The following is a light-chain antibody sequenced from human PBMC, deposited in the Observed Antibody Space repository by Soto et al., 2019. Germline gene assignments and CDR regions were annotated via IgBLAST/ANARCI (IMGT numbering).Light chain of an antibody. CDR2: EVS. CDR1: SSDVGGYNY. Sequence: QSALTQPASVSGSPGQSITISCTGTSSDVGGYNYVSWYQQHPGKAPKLMIYEVSNRPSGVSNRFSGSKSGNTASLTISGLQAGDEADYYCSSYTSSNTLLDVFGTGTKVTVL. CDR3: SSYTSSNTLLDV. V-gene: IGLV2-14*01. J-gene: IGLJ1*01.